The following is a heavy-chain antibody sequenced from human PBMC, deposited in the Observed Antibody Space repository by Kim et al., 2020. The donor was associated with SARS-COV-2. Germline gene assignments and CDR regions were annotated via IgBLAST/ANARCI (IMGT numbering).Heavy chain of an antibody. Sequence: YHADSVKGRFTISRDNAKNSLYLQMNSLRAEDTAVYYCARGSWGSSYFDYWGQGTLVTVSS. D-gene: IGHD3-16*01. V-gene: IGHV3-48*03. J-gene: IGHJ4*02. CDR3: ARGSWGSSYFDY.